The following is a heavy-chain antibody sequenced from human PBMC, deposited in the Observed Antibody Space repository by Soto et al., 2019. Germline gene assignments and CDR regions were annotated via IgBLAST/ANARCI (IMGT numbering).Heavy chain of an antibody. D-gene: IGHD3-22*01. CDR2: LYNSGST. CDR1: GGSIRSYY. Sequence: SETVSLTCTVSGGSIRSYYWSWIRQAPGKGLEWIGYLYNSGSTVYNPSLKSRVTISVDTSKNQFSLKLSSVTAADTAVYYCARDYYKYYDSSGYYRSPAYWGQGTLVTVSS. CDR3: ARDYYKYYDSSGYYRSPAY. J-gene: IGHJ4*02. V-gene: IGHV4-59*01.